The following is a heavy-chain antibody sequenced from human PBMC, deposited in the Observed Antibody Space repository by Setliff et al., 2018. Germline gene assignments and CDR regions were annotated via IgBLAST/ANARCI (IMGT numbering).Heavy chain of an antibody. D-gene: IGHD3-22*01. Sequence: ETLSLTCSVSGGSISPYYWIWIRQSPGKGLEWIGYIFYSGSARYNPSLESRVTMSVDTSKNQISLKLTSVTAAETAVYYCARQDRFYDRSVFVEYFQHWGQGALVTVSS. V-gene: IGHV4-59*08. CDR2: IFYSGSA. CDR1: GGSISPYY. CDR3: ARQDRFYDRSVFVEYFQH. J-gene: IGHJ1*01.